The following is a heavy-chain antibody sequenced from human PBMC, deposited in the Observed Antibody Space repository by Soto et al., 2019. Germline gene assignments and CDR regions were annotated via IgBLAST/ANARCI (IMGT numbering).Heavy chain of an antibody. J-gene: IGHJ5*02. V-gene: IGHV4-34*01. CDR1: GGSFTGYF. D-gene: IGHD6-6*01. CDR2: INHSGST. Sequence: SETLSLTCALYGGSFTGYFWSWIRQPPGKGLEWIGEINHSGSTNYNPSLKSRVSIPIDTSKNQFSLKLSSVTAADTAVYYCARGARFDPWGQGTLVTVSS. CDR3: ARGARFDP.